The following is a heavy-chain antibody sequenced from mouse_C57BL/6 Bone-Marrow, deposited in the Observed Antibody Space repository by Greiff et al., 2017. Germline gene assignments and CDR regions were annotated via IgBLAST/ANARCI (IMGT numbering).Heavy chain of an antibody. CDR2: IYPGNSDT. J-gene: IGHJ2*01. V-gene: IGHV1-5*01. Sequence: EVQLKQSGTVLARPGASVKMSCKTSGYTFTSYWMHWVKQRPGQGLEWIGAIYPGNSDTSYNQKFKGKAKLTAFTSASTSYMEHSSLTTEDSAVYYGTREGGPRCYYFDYWGQGTTLTVSS. D-gene: IGHD1-1*01. CDR3: TREGGPRCYYFDY. CDR1: GYTFTSYW.